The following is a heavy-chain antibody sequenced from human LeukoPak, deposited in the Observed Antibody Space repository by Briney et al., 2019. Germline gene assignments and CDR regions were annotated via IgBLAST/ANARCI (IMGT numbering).Heavy chain of an antibody. CDR2: IYYTGNT. CDR1: GGSMSSYY. CDR3: ARDSRGAAAGRRFFYYGLDV. V-gene: IGHV4-59*01. D-gene: IGHD6-13*01. J-gene: IGHJ6*02. Sequence: SETLSLTCTVSGGSMSSYYWSWVRQPPGKGLEWIGYIYYTGNTNYNPSLKSRATISVDTSENQFSLKLTSVTAADTAVYFCARDSRGAAAGRRFFYYGLDVWGQGTTVTVSS.